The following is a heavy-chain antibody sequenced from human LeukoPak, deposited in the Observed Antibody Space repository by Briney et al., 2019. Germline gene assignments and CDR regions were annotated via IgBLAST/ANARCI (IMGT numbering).Heavy chain of an antibody. J-gene: IGHJ4*02. CDR2: IYYSGST. Sequence: SETLSLTCTVSGGSISSYYWSWIRQPPGKGLEWIGYIYYSGSTNYNPSLKSRVTISVDTSKKQVSLILTSVTAADTAVYYCATRTTVTGFDSWGQGTLVTVSS. D-gene: IGHD4-17*01. CDR3: ATRTTVTGFDS. V-gene: IGHV4-59*08. CDR1: GGSISSYY.